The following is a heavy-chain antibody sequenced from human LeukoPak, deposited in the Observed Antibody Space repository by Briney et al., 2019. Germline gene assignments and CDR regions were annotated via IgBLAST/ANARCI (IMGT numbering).Heavy chain of an antibody. V-gene: IGHV1-18*01. D-gene: IGHD1-26*01. J-gene: IGHJ3*02. CDR2: ISAYNGNT. CDR3: ATTSGSYFAFDI. Sequence: GASVKVSCKASGYTFTSYGISWVRQAPGQGLEWMGWISAYNGNTNYAQKFQGRVTMTEDTSTDTAYMELSSLRSEDTAVYYCATTSGSYFAFDIWSQGTMVTVSS. CDR1: GYTFTSYG.